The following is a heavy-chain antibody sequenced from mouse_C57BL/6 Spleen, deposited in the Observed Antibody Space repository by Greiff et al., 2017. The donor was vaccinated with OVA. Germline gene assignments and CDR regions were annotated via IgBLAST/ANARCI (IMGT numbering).Heavy chain of an antibody. CDR1: GYTFTDYE. CDR3: TRYGYDGYFDY. CDR2: IDPETGGT. Sequence: VQLQQSGAELVRPGASVTLSCKASGYTFTDYEMHWVKQTPVHGLEWIGAIDPETGGTAYTQKFKGKAILTADKSSSTAYMELRSLTSEDSAVYYCTRYGYDGYFDYWGQGTTLTVSS. V-gene: IGHV1-15*01. D-gene: IGHD2-2*01. J-gene: IGHJ2*01.